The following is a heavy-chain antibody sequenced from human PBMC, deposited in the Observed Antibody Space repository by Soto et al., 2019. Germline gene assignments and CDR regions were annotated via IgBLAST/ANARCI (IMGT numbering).Heavy chain of an antibody. Sequence: GASVKVSCKASGYTFTSYGISWVRQAPGQGLEWMGWISAYNGNTNYAQKLQGRVTMTTDTSTSTAYMELRSLRSDDTAVYYCARDRPTVPARIAVAGIGNWFDPWGQGTLVTVSS. CDR2: ISAYNGNT. CDR1: GYTFTSYG. D-gene: IGHD6-19*01. J-gene: IGHJ5*02. V-gene: IGHV1-18*01. CDR3: ARDRPTVPARIAVAGIGNWFDP.